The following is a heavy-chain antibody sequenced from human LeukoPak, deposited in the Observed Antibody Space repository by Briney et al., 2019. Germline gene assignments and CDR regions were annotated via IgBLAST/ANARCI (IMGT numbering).Heavy chain of an antibody. CDR2: ISAYNGNT. D-gene: IGHD3-3*01. V-gene: IGHV1-18*01. J-gene: IGHJ5*02. Sequence: ASVKVSCKASGYTFTSYGISWVRQAPGQGLEWMGWISAYNGNTNYAQKLQGRVTMTTDTSTSTAYMELRSLRSDDTAVYYCAREFTSITIFGVVRGGWFDPWGQGTLVTVSS. CDR3: AREFTSITIFGVVRGGWFDP. CDR1: GYTFTSYG.